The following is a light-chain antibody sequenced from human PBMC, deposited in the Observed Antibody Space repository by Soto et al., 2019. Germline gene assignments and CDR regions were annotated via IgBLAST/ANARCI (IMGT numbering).Light chain of an antibody. Sequence: DIQMTQSPSTLPASVGDRVTITCRASQRISPWLAWCQQKPGKAPKILIYKASSLESGVPSRFSGSDSGTEFTLTISSLQPDDFATYFCQQYKTYSRTFGQGTKLEIK. J-gene: IGKJ2*01. CDR2: KAS. CDR3: QQYKTYSRT. CDR1: QRISPW. V-gene: IGKV1-5*03.